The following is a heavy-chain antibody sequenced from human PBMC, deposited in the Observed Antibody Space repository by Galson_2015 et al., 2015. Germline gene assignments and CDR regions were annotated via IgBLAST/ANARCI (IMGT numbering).Heavy chain of an antibody. CDR1: GGTFSSYA. CDR2: IIPIFGTA. V-gene: IGHV1-69*13. J-gene: IGHJ4*02. CDR3: ARGDYGGNSYYFDY. D-gene: IGHD4-23*01. Sequence: SVKVSCKASGGTFSSYAISWVRQAPGQGLEWMGGIIPIFGTADYAQKFQGRVTITADESTSTAYMELSGLRSEDTAVYYCARGDYGGNSYYFDYWGQGTLVTVSS.